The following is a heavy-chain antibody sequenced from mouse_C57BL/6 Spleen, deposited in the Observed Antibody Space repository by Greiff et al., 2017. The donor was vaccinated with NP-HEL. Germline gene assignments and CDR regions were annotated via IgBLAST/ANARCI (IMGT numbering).Heavy chain of an antibody. J-gene: IGHJ1*03. CDR1: GYAFTNYL. CDR2: INPGSGGT. CDR3: ARGGYYGSSYWYFDV. Sequence: VQLQQSGAELVRPGTSVKVSCKASGYAFTNYLKEWVKQRPGQGLEWIGVINPGSGGTNYNEKFKGKATLTADKSSSTAYMQLSSLTSEDSAVYFCARGGYYGSSYWYFDVWGTGTTVTVSS. V-gene: IGHV1-54*01. D-gene: IGHD1-1*01.